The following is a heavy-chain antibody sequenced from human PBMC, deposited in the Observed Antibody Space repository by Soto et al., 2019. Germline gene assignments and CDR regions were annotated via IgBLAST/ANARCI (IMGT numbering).Heavy chain of an antibody. Sequence: PSETLSLTCAVYGGSFSGYYWSWIRQPPGKGLEWSGEINHSGSTNYNPSLKSRGTISVDTSKKQFSLKLSSVTAADAAVYYCARTPLLVYCSGGSCYSSPYYYYGMDVWGQGTTVTVSS. J-gene: IGHJ6*02. CDR3: ARTPLLVYCSGGSCYSSPYYYYGMDV. V-gene: IGHV4-34*01. D-gene: IGHD2-15*01. CDR2: INHSGST. CDR1: GGSFSGYY.